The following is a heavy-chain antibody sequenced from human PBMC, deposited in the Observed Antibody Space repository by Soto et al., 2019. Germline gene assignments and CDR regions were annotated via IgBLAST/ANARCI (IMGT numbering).Heavy chain of an antibody. V-gene: IGHV1-3*01. CDR2: INAGNGNT. Sequence: QVQLVQSGAEVKKPGASVKVSCKASGYTFTSYAMHWVRQAPGQRLEWMGWINAGNGNTKYSQNFQGRVTITRDTSASTAHMELSRLRSEDTAVYYCARGGSLSWYFDLWCRGTLVTVSS. CDR3: ARGGSLSWYFDL. J-gene: IGHJ2*01. D-gene: IGHD1-26*01. CDR1: GYTFTSYA.